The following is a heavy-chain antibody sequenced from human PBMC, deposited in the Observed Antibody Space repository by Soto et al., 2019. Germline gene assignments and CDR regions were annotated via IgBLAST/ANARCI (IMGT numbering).Heavy chain of an antibody. Sequence: QVQLQESGPGLVKPSQTLSLTCTVSGGSISSGGYYWSWIRQHPGKGLEWIGYIYYSGSTYYNPSLKSRVTISVDTSKNQFALNLSSVTAADTAVYYCARDHNGGYSYGRYWYFDLWGRGTLVTVSS. J-gene: IGHJ2*01. V-gene: IGHV4-31*03. CDR3: ARDHNGGYSYGRYWYFDL. CDR2: IYYSGST. CDR1: GGSISSGGYY. D-gene: IGHD5-18*01.